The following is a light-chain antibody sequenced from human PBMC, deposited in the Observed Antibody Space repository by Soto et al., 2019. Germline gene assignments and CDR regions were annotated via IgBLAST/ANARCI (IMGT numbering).Light chain of an antibody. V-gene: IGKV1-27*01. J-gene: IGKJ1*01. CDR3: QKYNTSPWT. CDR2: AAS. Sequence: DIQMTQSPSSLSASVGDRVTITCRASQGISNYLAWYQQKPGKAPKLLIYAASTFQSGVTSRFSGSGSWSDFTLSISSLLPEDVATYDCQKYNTSPWTFGQGTKVEIK. CDR1: QGISNY.